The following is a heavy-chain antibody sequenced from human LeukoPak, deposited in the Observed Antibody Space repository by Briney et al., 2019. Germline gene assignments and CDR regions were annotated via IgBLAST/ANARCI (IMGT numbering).Heavy chain of an antibody. Sequence: GESLKISCKGSGYSFADYWIAWVRQMPGKGLEWMGIIYPGDSDTRYSPSFQGQATISADKSISTAYLQWSSLKASDTAVYYCARRNTGWYYFDSWGQGILVTV. J-gene: IGHJ4*02. CDR2: IYPGDSDT. D-gene: IGHD2-15*01. CDR1: GYSFADYW. V-gene: IGHV5-51*01. CDR3: ARRNTGWYYFDS.